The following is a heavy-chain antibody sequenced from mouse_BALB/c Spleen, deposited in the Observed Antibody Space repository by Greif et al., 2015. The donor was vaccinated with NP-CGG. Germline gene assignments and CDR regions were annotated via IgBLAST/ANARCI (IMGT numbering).Heavy chain of an antibody. Sequence: VQLVESGPELVKPGASVRIPCKASGYTFTSYYIHWVRQRPGQGPEWIGWIFPGNVNTKYDEKFKGKATLTADKSSSTACMQLSSLTSEDSAVYFCARDAMDYWGQGASVTVSS. CDR3: ARDAMDY. J-gene: IGHJ4*01. CDR2: IFPGNVNT. CDR1: GYTFTSYY. V-gene: IGHV1S56*01.